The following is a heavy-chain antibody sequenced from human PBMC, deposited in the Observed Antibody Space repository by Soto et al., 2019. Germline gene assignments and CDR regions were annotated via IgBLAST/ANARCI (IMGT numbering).Heavy chain of an antibody. CDR1: GGSISSYY. Sequence: PSETLSLTCTVSGGSISSYYWSWIRQPPGKGLEWIGYIYYSGSTNYNPSLKSRVTISVDTSKNQFSLKLSSVTAADTAVYYCARVFGELGGSIWFDPWGQGTLVTVSS. V-gene: IGHV4-59*01. D-gene: IGHD3-10*02. CDR3: ARVFGELGGSIWFDP. J-gene: IGHJ5*02. CDR2: IYYSGST.